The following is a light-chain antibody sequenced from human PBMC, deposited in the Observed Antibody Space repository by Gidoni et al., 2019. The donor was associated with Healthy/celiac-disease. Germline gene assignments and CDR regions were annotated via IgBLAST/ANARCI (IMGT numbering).Light chain of an antibody. Sequence: QSVLTQPPSVSAPPGQKVTISCSGGNSNIEINYVYWYQQVPGAAPKLLIYDDTPRPAGIRGPFSGSRCGTSATLGIPGLQTGDESIYYCGTWDSRLSLMVFGGGTKLTVL. CDR1: NSNIEINY. V-gene: IGLV1-51*01. J-gene: IGLJ2*01. CDR3: GTWDSRLSLMV. CDR2: DDT.